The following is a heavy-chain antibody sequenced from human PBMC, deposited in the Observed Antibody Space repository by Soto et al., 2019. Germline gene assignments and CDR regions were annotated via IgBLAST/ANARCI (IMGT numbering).Heavy chain of an antibody. D-gene: IGHD7-27*01. V-gene: IGHV3-23*01. J-gene: IGHJ2*01. CDR1: GFTFSSYA. CDR3: AKDTPEANWVYWYFDL. CDR2: ISGSGGST. Sequence: GGSLRLSCAASGFTFSSYAMSWVRQAPGKGLEWVSAISGSGGSTYYADSVKGRFTISRDNSKNTLYLQMNSLRAEDTAVYYCAKDTPEANWVYWYFDLWGRGTLVTVSS.